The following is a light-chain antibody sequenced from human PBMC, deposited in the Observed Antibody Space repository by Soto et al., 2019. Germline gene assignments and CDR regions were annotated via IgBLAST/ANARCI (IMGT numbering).Light chain of an antibody. Sequence: QSVLTQPASMSGSPGQSITISCTGSSSDVGAYNYDSWYQQYRPGEAPKLIIYDVGHRPAGVSTRFSGSKSGNTASLTFSGLQTEDEADYYCTSYKRAATYVFGTGTKVTVL. J-gene: IGLJ1*01. CDR1: SSDVGAYNY. CDR2: DVG. V-gene: IGLV2-14*03. CDR3: TSYKRAATYV.